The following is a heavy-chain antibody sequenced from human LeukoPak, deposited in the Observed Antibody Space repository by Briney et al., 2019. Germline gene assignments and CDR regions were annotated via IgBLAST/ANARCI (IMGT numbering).Heavy chain of an antibody. J-gene: IGHJ6*03. V-gene: IGHV3-7*01. CDR3: AKGSKAVLFTRDHYMDV. Sequence: PGGSLRLSCAASGFTFSSYWMNWVRQAPGMGLEWVANIKQDGSEKYYVDSVKGRFTISRDNAKNSLYLQMNSLRAEDTAVYYCAKGSKAVLFTRDHYMDVWGKGTTVTISS. D-gene: IGHD6-19*01. CDR1: GFTFSSYW. CDR2: IKQDGSEK.